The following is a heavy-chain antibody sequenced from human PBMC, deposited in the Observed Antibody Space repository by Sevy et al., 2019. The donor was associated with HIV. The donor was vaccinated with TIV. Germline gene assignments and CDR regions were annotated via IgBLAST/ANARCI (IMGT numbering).Heavy chain of an antibody. V-gene: IGHV3-23*01. D-gene: IGHD3-22*01. CDR2: IYDTNYGSGGGT. CDR3: AGGHYDSSGSFDAFDI. CDR1: GFTFISYA. Sequence: GGSLRLSCKPSGFTFISYAMNWVRQVPGKGLDWVSTIYDTNYGSGGGTYYADSVKDRFTISRDTSKTTVYLQMNSLRAEDKAVYYCAGGHYDSSGSFDAFDIWGQGTMVTVSS. J-gene: IGHJ3*02.